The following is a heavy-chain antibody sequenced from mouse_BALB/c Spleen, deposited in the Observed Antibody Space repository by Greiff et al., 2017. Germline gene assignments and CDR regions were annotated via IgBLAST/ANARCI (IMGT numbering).Heavy chain of an antibody. J-gene: IGHJ4*01. D-gene: IGHD3-3*01. Sequence: EVMLVESGGDLVKPGGSLKLSCAASGFTFSSYGMSWVRQTPDKRLEWVATISSGGSYTYYPDSVKGRFTISRDNAKNTLYLQMSSLKSEDTAMYYCARQGTWAMDYWGQGTSVTVSS. CDR1: GFTFSSYG. CDR2: ISSGGSYT. V-gene: IGHV5-6*01. CDR3: ARQGTWAMDY.